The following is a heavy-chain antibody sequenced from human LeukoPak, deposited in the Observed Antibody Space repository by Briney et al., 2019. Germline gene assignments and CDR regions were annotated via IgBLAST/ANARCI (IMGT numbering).Heavy chain of an antibody. CDR1: GFTVSSNY. V-gene: IGHV3-53*01. Sequence: GESLRLSCAASGFTVSSNYMSWVRQAPGKGLEWVSVIYSVGSTYYAGSVKGRFTISRDNSKNTLYLQMNSLRAEDTAVYYCARELFRSGSYSYFDYWGQGTLVTVSS. J-gene: IGHJ4*02. CDR2: IYSVGST. CDR3: ARELFRSGSYSYFDY. D-gene: IGHD3-10*01.